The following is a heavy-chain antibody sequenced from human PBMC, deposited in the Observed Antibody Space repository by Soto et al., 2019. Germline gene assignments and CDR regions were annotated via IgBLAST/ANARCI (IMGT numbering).Heavy chain of an antibody. CDR3: ATVKHIVATIFGYFEY. CDR2: IIPIFGTA. V-gene: IGHV1-69*13. CDR1: GGTFSSYA. Sequence: SVKVSCKASGGTFSSYAISWVRQAPGQGLEWMGGIIPIFGTANYAQKFQGRVTITADESTSTAYMELSSLRSEETAVYYCATVKHIVATIFGYFEYWGQGTMVTVSS. J-gene: IGHJ4*02. D-gene: IGHD5-12*01.